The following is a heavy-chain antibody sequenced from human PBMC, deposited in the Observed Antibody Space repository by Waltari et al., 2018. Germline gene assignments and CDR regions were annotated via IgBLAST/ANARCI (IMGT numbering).Heavy chain of an antibody. J-gene: IGHJ1*01. CDR3: ARAVGSSSFSEYFQH. V-gene: IGHV4-38-2*01. CDR2: IYHSGST. CDR1: GYSISSGYY. Sequence: QVQLQESGPGLVKPSETLSLTCAVSGYSISSGYYWGWIRQPPGKGLEWIGSIYHSGSTYYNPSLKSRVTISVDTSKNQFSLKLSSVTAADTAVYYCARAVGSSSFSEYFQHWGQGTLVTVSS. D-gene: IGHD6-6*01.